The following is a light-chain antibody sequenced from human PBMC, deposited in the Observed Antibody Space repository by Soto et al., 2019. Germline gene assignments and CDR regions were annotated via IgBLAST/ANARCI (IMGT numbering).Light chain of an antibody. J-gene: IGKJ1*01. CDR3: QQYHSYST. CDR1: QSINAW. Sequence: DIQMTQSPSTLSASVGDRVTITCRASQSINAWLAWYQQKPGKAPKLLIYDVSTLDSGVPSRFSGSASGTEFTLTISSLDSDDFATYYCQQYHSYSTFGQGTKVDIK. CDR2: DVS. V-gene: IGKV1-5*01.